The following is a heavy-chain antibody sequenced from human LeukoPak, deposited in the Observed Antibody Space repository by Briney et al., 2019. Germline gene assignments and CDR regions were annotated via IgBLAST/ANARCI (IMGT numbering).Heavy chain of an antibody. CDR3: AKVLDVRTVAGCDY. CDR1: GFTFSTYA. J-gene: IGHJ4*02. CDR2: ISSEGRNT. V-gene: IGHV3-30*04. Sequence: GGSLRLSCAASGFTFSTYAMNWVRQAPGKGLEWVAVISSEGRNTYYIDSVKGRFTISRDNSKNTVYLQMNSLRAEDTAVYYCAKVLDVRTVAGCDYWGQGTLVTVSS. D-gene: IGHD6-19*01.